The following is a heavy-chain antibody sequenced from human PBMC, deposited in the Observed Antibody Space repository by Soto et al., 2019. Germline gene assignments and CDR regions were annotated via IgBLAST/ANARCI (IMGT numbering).Heavy chain of an antibody. J-gene: IGHJ6*02. D-gene: IGHD1-26*01. CDR2: ISYDGSNK. V-gene: IGHV3-30-3*01. Sequence: GGSLRLCCAASGFTFSSYAMHWVRQAPGKGLEWVAVISYDGSNKYYADSVKGRFTISRDNSKNTLYLQMNSLRAEDTAVYYCARGGRHLAAPYYYYGMDVWGQGTTVTVSS. CDR3: ARGGRHLAAPYYYYGMDV. CDR1: GFTFSSYA.